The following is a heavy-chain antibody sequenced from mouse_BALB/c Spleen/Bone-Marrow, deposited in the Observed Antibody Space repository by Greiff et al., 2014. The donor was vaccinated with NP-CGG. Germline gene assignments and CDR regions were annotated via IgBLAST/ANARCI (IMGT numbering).Heavy chain of an antibody. CDR2: IDPENGNI. Sequence: EVHLVESGAELVKPGASVKLSCTASGFNIKDTYIHWVKRRPEQGLEWIGRIDPENGNIKYDPKFQVKATITADTSSNTAYLQLSSLTSEDTAVYYCTRRGCDFWGPGTTLTVSS. CDR1: GFNIKDTY. V-gene: IGHV14-3*02. J-gene: IGHJ2*01. CDR3: TRRGCDF. D-gene: IGHD3-3*01.